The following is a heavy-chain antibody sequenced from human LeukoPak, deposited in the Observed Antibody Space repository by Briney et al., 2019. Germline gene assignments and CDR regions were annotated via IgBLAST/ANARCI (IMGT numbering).Heavy chain of an antibody. CDR2: ISSSSSYI. CDR1: GFTFSSYS. D-gene: IGHD4-11*01. Sequence: GSLRLSCAASGFTFSSYSMNWVRQAPGKGLEWVSSISSSSSYIYYADSVKGRFTISRDNAKNSLYLQMNSLRAEDTAVYYCARALYSNYVRYYYGMDVWGQGTTVTVSS. V-gene: IGHV3-21*01. J-gene: IGHJ6*02. CDR3: ARALYSNYVRYYYGMDV.